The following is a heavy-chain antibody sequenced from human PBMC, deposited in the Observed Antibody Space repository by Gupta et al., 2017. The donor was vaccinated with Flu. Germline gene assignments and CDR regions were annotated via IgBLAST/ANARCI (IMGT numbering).Heavy chain of an antibody. CDR2: MNPNSGNT. CDR1: GYTFTSYD. Sequence: QVQLVQSGAEVKKPGASVKVSCKASGYTFTSYDINWVRQATGQGLEWMGWMNPNSGNTGYAQKFQGRVTMTRNTSISTAYMELSSLRSEDTAVYYCARVYGSRTIFGVVIARMGGMDVWGQGTTVTVSS. V-gene: IGHV1-8*01. D-gene: IGHD3-3*01. CDR3: ARVYGSRTIFGVVIARMGGMDV. J-gene: IGHJ6*02.